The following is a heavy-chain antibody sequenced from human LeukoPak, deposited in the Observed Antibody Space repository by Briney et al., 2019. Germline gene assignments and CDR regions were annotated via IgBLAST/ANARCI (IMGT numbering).Heavy chain of an antibody. CDR3: ARLAESGYSSGWFDP. D-gene: IGHD6-19*01. CDR1: TYTFTRYG. V-gene: IGHV1-18*01. Sequence: ASVKVSCKASTYTFTRYGISWVRQAPGQGLEWMGWISGYNGNTNYAQKFLGRVSMTADTATSTAYMELSNLRSEDTAVYYCARLAESGYSSGWFDPWGQGTLVTVSS. J-gene: IGHJ5*02. CDR2: ISGYNGNT.